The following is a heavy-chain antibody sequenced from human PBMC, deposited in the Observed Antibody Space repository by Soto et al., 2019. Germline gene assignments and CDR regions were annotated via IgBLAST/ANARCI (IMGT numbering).Heavy chain of an antibody. D-gene: IGHD6-13*01. CDR2: IYPGDSDT. CDR1: GYSFTSYW. V-gene: IGHV5-51*01. CDR3: AGPAIAAASEYYYYYGMDV. J-gene: IGHJ6*02. Sequence: PGESLKISCKGSGYSFTSYWIGWVRQMPGKGLEWMGIIYPGDSDTRYSPSFQGQVTISADKSISTAYLQWSSLKASDTAMYYCAGPAIAAASEYYYYYGMDVWGQGTTVTVSS.